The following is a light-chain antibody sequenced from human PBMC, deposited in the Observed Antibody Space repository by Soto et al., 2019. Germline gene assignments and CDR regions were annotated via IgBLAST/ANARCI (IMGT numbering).Light chain of an antibody. V-gene: IGLV1-47*01. CDR2: RNN. J-gene: IGLJ2*01. CDR1: SSNIGSNY. CDR3: AAWDDSLSGVV. Sequence: QSVLTQPPSASGTPGQRVTISCSGSSSNIGSNYVYWYHQLPGTAPKLLIYRNNQRPSGVPDRFPGSKSGTSASLAISGLRSEDEADYYCAAWDDSLSGVVFGGGTKVTVL.